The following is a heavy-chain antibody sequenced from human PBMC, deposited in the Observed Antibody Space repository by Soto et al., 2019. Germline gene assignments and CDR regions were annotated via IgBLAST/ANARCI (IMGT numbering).Heavy chain of an antibody. CDR2: INPGNGNT. D-gene: IGHD2-21*02. CDR1: GYTFTSYV. J-gene: IGHJ5*02. CDR3: AKDQVVTTPRFYWFDP. Sequence: GASVKVSCKASGYTFTSYVINWVLQAPGRGLEWMGWINPGNGNTKYSQQFQGRVIIDRDTSASTAYMELSSLRAEDTAVYYCAKDQVVTTPRFYWFDPWGQGTLVTVSS. V-gene: IGHV1-3*01.